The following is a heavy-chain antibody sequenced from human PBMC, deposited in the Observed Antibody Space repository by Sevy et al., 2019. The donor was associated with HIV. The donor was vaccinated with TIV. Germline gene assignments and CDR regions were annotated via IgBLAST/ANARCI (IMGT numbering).Heavy chain of an antibody. CDR3: ARDSIPMVQAVMITPYYYGMDV. CDR2: VSAYNGNT. J-gene: IGHJ6*02. V-gene: IGHV1-18*01. D-gene: IGHD3-10*01. Sequence: ASVKVSCESSGYTFTNYGISWVRQAPGQGLEWMGWVSAYNGNTNYAQKLQGRVTMTTDTSTSTAYMELRSLRSDDTAVYYCARDSIPMVQAVMITPYYYGMDVWGQGTTVTVSS. CDR1: GYTFTNYG.